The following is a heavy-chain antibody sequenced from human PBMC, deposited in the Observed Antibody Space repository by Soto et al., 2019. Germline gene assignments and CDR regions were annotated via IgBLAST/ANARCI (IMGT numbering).Heavy chain of an antibody. CDR2: IYYSGSN. J-gene: IGHJ5*01. CDR3: ARPRANSGGLAVGAHNWFDS. CDR1: GGSISSSSYY. V-gene: IGHV4-39*01. Sequence: SETLSLTCTVPGGSISSSSYYWGWIRQPPGRGLEWIGSIYYSGSNYYNPSLRSRLTMSVDTSNNQFSLKLSSVTAADTAVYYCARPRANSGGLAVGAHNWFDSWGQGILVTVSS. D-gene: IGHD6-25*01.